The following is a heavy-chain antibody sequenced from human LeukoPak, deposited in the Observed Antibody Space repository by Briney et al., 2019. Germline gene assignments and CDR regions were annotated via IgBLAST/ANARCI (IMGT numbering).Heavy chain of an antibody. CDR1: GGSISSGGYS. V-gene: IGHV4-30-2*01. CDR3: ARGGGSAAGLDY. Sequence: SETLSLTCAVSGGSISSGGYSWSWIRQPPGTGLEWIGYIYHSGSTYYNPSLKSRVTISVDRSKNQFSLKPSSVTAADTAVYYCARGGGSAAGLDYWGQGTLVTVSS. CDR2: IYHSGST. J-gene: IGHJ4*02. D-gene: IGHD6-13*01.